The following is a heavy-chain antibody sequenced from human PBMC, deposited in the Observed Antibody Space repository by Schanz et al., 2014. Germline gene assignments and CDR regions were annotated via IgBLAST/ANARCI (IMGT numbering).Heavy chain of an antibody. Sequence: EVQVVESGGGLVQPGGSPRLSCAASGFTFSDHHMDWVRQAPGKGLEWVAAINQAASVQYYVDSVKGRFTISRDDAKNSHYLQMNSLRVEDTAVFYCVKIGYTHWSLDDWGQGILVTVSS. CDR2: INQAASVQ. V-gene: IGHV3-7*01. CDR3: VKIGYTHWSLDD. D-gene: IGHD6-13*01. J-gene: IGHJ4*02. CDR1: GFTFSDHH.